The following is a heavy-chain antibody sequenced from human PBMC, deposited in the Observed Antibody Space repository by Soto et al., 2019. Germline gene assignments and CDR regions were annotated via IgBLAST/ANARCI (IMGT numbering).Heavy chain of an antibody. Sequence: PGGSLRLSCAASGFTFSSYWMSWVRQAPGKGLEWVANIKQDGSEKYYVDSVKGRFTISRDNAKNSLYLQMNSLRAEDTAVYYCARDGLNTRSSWSKLYYYYYGMDVWGQGTTVTVSS. V-gene: IGHV3-7*05. J-gene: IGHJ6*02. CDR3: ARDGLNTRSSWSKLYYYYYGMDV. D-gene: IGHD6-13*01. CDR1: GFTFSSYW. CDR2: IKQDGSEK.